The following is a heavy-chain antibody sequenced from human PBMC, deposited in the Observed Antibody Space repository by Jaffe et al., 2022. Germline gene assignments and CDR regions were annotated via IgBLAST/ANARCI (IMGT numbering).Heavy chain of an antibody. CDR3: ARAGREDQTYWYGRWINDAFDI. D-gene: IGHD5-12*01. Sequence: QVQLQESGPGLVKPSETLSLTCTVSGGSISSYYWSWIRQPPGKGLEWIGYIYYSGSTNYNPSLKSRVTISVDTSKNQFSLKLSSVTAADTAVYYCARAGREDQTYWYGRWINDAFDIWGQGTMVTVSS. CDR1: GGSISSYY. CDR2: IYYSGST. V-gene: IGHV4-59*01. J-gene: IGHJ3*02.